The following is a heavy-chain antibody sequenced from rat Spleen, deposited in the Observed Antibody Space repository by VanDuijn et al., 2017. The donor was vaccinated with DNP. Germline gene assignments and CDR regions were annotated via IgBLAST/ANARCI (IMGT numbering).Heavy chain of an antibody. Sequence: EVQLQESGPGLVRPSQSLSLTCSVTAYSITTNYWAWIRKFPGNKMEWMGYISYSGSTNYNPSLKSRISITRDTSKNQFFLQLNSVTTEDIATYYCARGLNYGGYNYYWYFDFWGPGTMVTVSS. CDR3: ARGLNYGGYNYYWYFDF. D-gene: IGHD1-11*01. CDR1: AYSITTNY. V-gene: IGHV3-1*01. J-gene: IGHJ1*01. CDR2: ISYSGST.